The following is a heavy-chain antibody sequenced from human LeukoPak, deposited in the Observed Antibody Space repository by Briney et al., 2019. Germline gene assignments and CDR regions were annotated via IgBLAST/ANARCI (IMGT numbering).Heavy chain of an antibody. CDR2: ISGNSVTR. Sequence: GGSLRLSCAASGFISSTYRMNWVRQAPGKGLEWVSQISGNSVTRYYADSVKGRFTISRDNVKNSLYLQMNSLRDEDTAVYYCARYFGDPQGMDVWGQGTTVTVSS. J-gene: IGHJ6*02. D-gene: IGHD3-10*01. V-gene: IGHV3-48*02. CDR3: ARYFGDPQGMDV. CDR1: GFISSTYR.